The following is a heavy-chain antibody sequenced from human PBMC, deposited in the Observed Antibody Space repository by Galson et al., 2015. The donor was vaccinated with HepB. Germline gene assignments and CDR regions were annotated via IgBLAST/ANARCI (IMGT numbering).Heavy chain of an antibody. J-gene: IGHJ4*02. CDR3: AKGGSASYYWLYYFDS. CDR2: ISGSGGSI. D-gene: IGHD3-10*01. CDR1: GFTFSSYA. V-gene: IGHV3-23*01. Sequence: SLRLSCAASGFTFSSYAMSWVRQAPGKGLEWVSAISGSGGSIYYADSVKGRFTISRDNSKNTLYLQMNSLRAEDTAVYYCAKGGSASYYWLYYFDSWGQGTLVTVSS.